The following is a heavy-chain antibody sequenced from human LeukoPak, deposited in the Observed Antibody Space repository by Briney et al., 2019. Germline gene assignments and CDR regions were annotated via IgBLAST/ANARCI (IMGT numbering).Heavy chain of an antibody. CDR1: GGSFSGYY. J-gene: IGHJ3*02. D-gene: IGHD6-6*01. V-gene: IGHV4-34*01. CDR3: AKDKGRVLIAAPKDAFDI. CDR2: INHSGST. Sequence: SETLSLTCAVYGGSFSGYYWSWIRQPPGKGLEWIGEINHSGSTNYNPSLKSRVTISVDTSKNQFSLKLSSVTAADTAVYYCAKDKGRVLIAAPKDAFDIWGQGTMVTVSS.